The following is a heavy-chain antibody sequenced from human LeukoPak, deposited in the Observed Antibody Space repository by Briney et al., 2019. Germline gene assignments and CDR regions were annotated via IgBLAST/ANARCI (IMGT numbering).Heavy chain of an antibody. CDR1: GGTFSSYA. J-gene: IGHJ4*02. CDR3: ARGGVYSSGCYID. CDR2: IIPIFGTA. V-gene: IGHV1-69*13. D-gene: IGHD6-19*01. Sequence: SVKVSCKASGGTFSSYAISWVRQAPGQGLEWMGGIIPIFGTANYAQKFQGRVTITADESTSTAYMELSSLRSEDTAVYYCARGGVYSSGCYIDWGQGTLVTVSS.